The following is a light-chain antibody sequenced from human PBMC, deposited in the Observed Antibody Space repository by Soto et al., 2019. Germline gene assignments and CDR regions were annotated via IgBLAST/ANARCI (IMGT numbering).Light chain of an antibody. CDR2: GNS. J-gene: IGLJ2*01. Sequence: QSVLTQAPSVSGAPGQRVNISCTGSSSNSGAGYDVHWYQQLPGTAPKLLIYGNSNRPSGVPDRFSGSKSGTSASLAITGLHAEDEADYYCQSFDSTLSGVVFGGGTKLTVL. CDR1: SSNSGAGYD. CDR3: QSFDSTLSGVV. V-gene: IGLV1-40*01.